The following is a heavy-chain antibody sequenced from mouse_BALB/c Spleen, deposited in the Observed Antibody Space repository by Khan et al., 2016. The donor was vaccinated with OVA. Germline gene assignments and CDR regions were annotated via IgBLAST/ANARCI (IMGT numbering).Heavy chain of an antibody. CDR2: IAPGSGST. CDR1: GYTFTSYW. CDR3: ARSNYYGSSLYALDY. V-gene: IGHV1S41*01. J-gene: IGHJ4*01. Sequence: DLVKPGASVKLSCKASGYTFTSYWINWIKQRPGQGLEWIGRIAPGSGSTYYNEMFKGKATLTVDTSSSTASIQLSSLSSEDSAVYCCARSNYYGSSLYALDYWGQGTSVTVSS. D-gene: IGHD1-1*01.